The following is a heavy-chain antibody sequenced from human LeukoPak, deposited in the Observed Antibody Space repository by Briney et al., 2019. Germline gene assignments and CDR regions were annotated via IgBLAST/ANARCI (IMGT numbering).Heavy chain of an antibody. CDR2: INHSGST. J-gene: IGHJ5*02. CDR1: GGSISRSRDY. D-gene: IGHD6-19*01. Sequence: SETLSLTCTVSGGSISRSRDYWGWIRQPPGKGLEWIGEINHSGSTYYNPSLKSRVTISVDTSKNQFSLRLSSVTAADTAIYYRARHVRKRGIAVAGSPGWFDPWGQGTLVTVSS. CDR3: ARHVRKRGIAVAGSPGWFDP. V-gene: IGHV4-39*01.